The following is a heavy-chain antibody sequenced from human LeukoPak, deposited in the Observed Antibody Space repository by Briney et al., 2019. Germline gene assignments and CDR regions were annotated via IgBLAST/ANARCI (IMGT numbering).Heavy chain of an antibody. CDR3: AREEGYCTSTSCHAGGHAFYI. CDR2: INSDGSST. CDR1: GFTFSSYW. J-gene: IGHJ3*02. D-gene: IGHD2-2*01. Sequence: GGSLRLSCAASGFTFSSYWMHWARQAPGKGLVWVSRINSDGSSTSYADSVKGRFTISRDNAKNTLYLQMNTLRAEDTAVYYCAREEGYCTSTSCHAGGHAFYIWGQGTMVTVSP. V-gene: IGHV3-74*01.